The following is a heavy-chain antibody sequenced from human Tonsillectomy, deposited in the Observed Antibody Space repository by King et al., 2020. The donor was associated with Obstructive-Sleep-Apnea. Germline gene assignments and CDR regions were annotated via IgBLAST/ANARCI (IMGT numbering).Heavy chain of an antibody. CDR1: GFTFSSYA. D-gene: IGHD5-24*01. J-gene: IGHJ4*02. CDR2: ISYDGSNK. CDR3: ASLSQEMATISWDFDY. Sequence: VQLVESGGGVVQPGRSLRLSCAASGFTFSSYAMHWVRQAPGKGLEWVAVISYDGSNKYYADSVKGRFTISRDNSKNTLYLQMNSLRAEDTAVYYCASLSQEMATISWDFDYWGQGTLVTVSS. V-gene: IGHV3-30*04.